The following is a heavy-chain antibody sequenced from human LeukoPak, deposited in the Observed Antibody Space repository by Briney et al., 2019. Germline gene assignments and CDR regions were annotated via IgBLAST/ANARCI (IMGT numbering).Heavy chain of an antibody. CDR3: ARVSSWYDY. D-gene: IGHD6-13*01. Sequence: GGSLRLSCAASGFTFSIHNMDWVRQAPGKGLEWVANIKQDGSEKYYVDSVKGRFTISRDKAKNSLYLQMNSLRAEDTAVYYCARVSSWYDYWGQGTLVTVSS. V-gene: IGHV3-7*01. CDR2: IKQDGSEK. J-gene: IGHJ4*02. CDR1: GFTFSIHN.